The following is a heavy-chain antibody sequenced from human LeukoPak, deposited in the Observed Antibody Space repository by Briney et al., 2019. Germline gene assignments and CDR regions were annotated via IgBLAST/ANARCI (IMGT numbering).Heavy chain of an antibody. Sequence: GGSLRLSCAASGFTFDDYDMHWVRHAPGKGLEWVSDIRWDGGNKGYADSVKGRFTISRDNSKNSLYLQMNSLRAEDTALYYCAKDMGSSRLRAFDSWGQGTMVTVSS. V-gene: IGHV3-9*01. CDR1: GFTFDDYD. CDR2: IRWDGGNK. J-gene: IGHJ3*02. CDR3: AKDMGSSRLRAFDS. D-gene: IGHD3-10*01.